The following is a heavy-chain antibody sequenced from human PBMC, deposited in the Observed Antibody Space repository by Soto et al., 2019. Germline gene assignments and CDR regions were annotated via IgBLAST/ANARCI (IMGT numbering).Heavy chain of an antibody. D-gene: IGHD3-3*01. CDR1: GYTFTSYG. CDR3: ARDRGDFWSGYYQGGDYSYGMDV. CDR2: ISAYNGNT. V-gene: IGHV1-18*01. J-gene: IGHJ6*02. Sequence: ASVKVSCKASGYTFTSYGISWVRQAPGQGLEWMGWISAYNGNTNYAQKLQGRVTMTTDTSTSTAYMELRSLRSDDTAVYYCARDRGDFWSGYYQGGDYSYGMDVWGQGTTVTVSS.